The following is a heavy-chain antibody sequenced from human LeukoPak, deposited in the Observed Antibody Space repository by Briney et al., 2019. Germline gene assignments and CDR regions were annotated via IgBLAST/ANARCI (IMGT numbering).Heavy chain of an antibody. CDR2: IRYDGSNK. J-gene: IGHJ3*02. D-gene: IGHD2-2*01. Sequence: PGGSLRLSCAASGFTFNSYGRHWVRQAPGKGLVGGAFIRYDGSNKYYADSVKGRFTISRDNSKNTLYLQMNSLRAEDTAVYYCAKLPSPQRGAFDIWGQGTMVTVSS. CDR1: GFTFNSYG. CDR3: AKLPSPQRGAFDI. V-gene: IGHV3-30*02.